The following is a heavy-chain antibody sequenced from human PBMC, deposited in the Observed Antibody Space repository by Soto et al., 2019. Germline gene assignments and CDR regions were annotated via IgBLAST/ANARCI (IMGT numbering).Heavy chain of an antibody. V-gene: IGHV5-51*01. CDR2: IYPGDSDT. J-gene: IGHJ5*02. CDR1: GYSFTSYW. CDR3: ARRLGYCSGGSCYSSWFDP. Sequence: GESLKISCKGSGYSFTSYWIGWVRQMPGKGLEWMGIIYPGDSDTRYSPSFQGQVTISADKSISTAYLQWSSLKASDTAMYYCARRLGYCSGGSCYSSWFDPWGQGTLVTVSS. D-gene: IGHD2-15*01.